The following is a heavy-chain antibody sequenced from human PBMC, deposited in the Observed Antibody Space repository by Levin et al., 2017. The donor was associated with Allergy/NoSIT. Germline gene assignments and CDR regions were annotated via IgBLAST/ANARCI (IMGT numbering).Heavy chain of an antibody. CDR2: ISGSGGST. V-gene: IGHV3-23*01. CDR3: AKDFRPEEMVRGLFDY. Sequence: LSLTCAASGFTFSSYAMSWVRQAPGKGLEWVSAISGSGGSTYYADSVKGRFTISRDNSKNTLYLQMNSLRAEDTAVYYCAKDFRPEEMVRGLFDYWGQGTLVTVSS. J-gene: IGHJ4*02. CDR1: GFTFSSYA. D-gene: IGHD3-10*01.